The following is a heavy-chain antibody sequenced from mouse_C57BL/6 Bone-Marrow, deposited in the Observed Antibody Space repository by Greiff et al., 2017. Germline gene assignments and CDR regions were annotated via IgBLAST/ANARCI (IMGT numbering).Heavy chain of an antibody. D-gene: IGHD1-1*01. J-gene: IGHJ4*01. CDR1: GYTFTDYN. CDR3: AFPSYYYGSSYAYAMDY. Sequence: VQLQQPGPELVKPGASVKMSCKASGYTFTDYNMHWVKQSHGKSLEWIGYINPNNGGTSYNQKFKGKATLTVNKSSSTSYMELRSLTSEDSAVYYCAFPSYYYGSSYAYAMDYWGQGTSVTVSS. CDR2: INPNNGGT. V-gene: IGHV1-22*01.